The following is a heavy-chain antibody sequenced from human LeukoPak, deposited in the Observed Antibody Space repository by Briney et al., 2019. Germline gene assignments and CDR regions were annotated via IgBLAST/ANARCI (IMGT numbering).Heavy chain of an antibody. CDR2: IYHSGST. V-gene: IGHV4-30-2*01. J-gene: IGHJ5*02. D-gene: IGHD2-15*01. CDR1: GGSISSGGYS. CDR3: ARGRVVAATNWFDP. Sequence: SQTLSLTCAVSGGSISSGGYSWSWLRQPPGKGLEWIGYIYHSGSTYYNPSLKGRVTISVDRSKNQFSLKLSSVTAADTAVYYCARGRVVAATNWFDPWGQGTLVTVSS.